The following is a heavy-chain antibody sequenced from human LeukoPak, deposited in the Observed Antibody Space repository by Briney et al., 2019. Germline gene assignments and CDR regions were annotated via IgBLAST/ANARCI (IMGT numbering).Heavy chain of an antibody. D-gene: IGHD3-3*01. V-gene: IGHV3-30*04. CDR2: ISYDGSNK. Sequence: GGSLRLSCAASGFTFSSYAMHWVRQAPGKGLEWVAVISYDGSNKYYADSVKGRFTISRDNSKNTLYLQMNSLRAEDTAVYYCARCGRRYYDFWSGYYSFDYWGQGTLVTVSS. CDR3: ARCGRRYYDFWSGYYSFDY. CDR1: GFTFSSYA. J-gene: IGHJ4*02.